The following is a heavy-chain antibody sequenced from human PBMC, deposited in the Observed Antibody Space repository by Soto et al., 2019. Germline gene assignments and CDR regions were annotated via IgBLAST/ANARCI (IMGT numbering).Heavy chain of an antibody. CDR2: ISYDGSNK. CDR1: GFTFSSYA. D-gene: IGHD3-3*01. CDR3: AREGLRFLAYYGMDV. J-gene: IGHJ6*02. V-gene: IGHV3-30-3*01. Sequence: GGSLRLSCAASGFTFSSYAMHWVRQAPGKGLEWVAVISYDGSNKYYADSVKGRFTISRDNSKNTLYLQMNSLRAEDTAVYYCAREGLRFLAYYGMDVWGQGTTVTVSS.